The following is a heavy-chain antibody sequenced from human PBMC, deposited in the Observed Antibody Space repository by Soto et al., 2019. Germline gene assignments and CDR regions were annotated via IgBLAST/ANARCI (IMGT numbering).Heavy chain of an antibody. J-gene: IGHJ4*02. D-gene: IGHD1-26*01. CDR3: AREDKIRWELHIDY. CDR2: IWYDGSNK. Sequence: QVQLVESGGGVVQPGRSLRLSCAASGFTFSSHGMHWVRQAPGKGLEWVAVIWYDGSNKYYADSVKGRFTISRDNSKNTLYLQMNSLRAEDTAVYYCAREDKIRWELHIDYWGQGTLVTVSS. V-gene: IGHV3-33*01. CDR1: GFTFSSHG.